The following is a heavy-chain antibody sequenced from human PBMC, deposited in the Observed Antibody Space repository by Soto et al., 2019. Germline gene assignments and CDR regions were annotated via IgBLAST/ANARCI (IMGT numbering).Heavy chain of an antibody. Sequence: EVQLLESGGGLVQPGGSLRLSCAASGFTFSSYAMSWVRQAPGKGLEWVSAISGSGGSTYYADSVKGRFTISRDNSKNPLYLQMNSLRAEDTAVYYCAKWDIVVVPAAREYNWFDPWGQGTLVTVSS. CDR1: GFTFSSYA. CDR3: AKWDIVVVPAAREYNWFDP. V-gene: IGHV3-23*01. D-gene: IGHD2-2*01. J-gene: IGHJ5*02. CDR2: ISGSGGST.